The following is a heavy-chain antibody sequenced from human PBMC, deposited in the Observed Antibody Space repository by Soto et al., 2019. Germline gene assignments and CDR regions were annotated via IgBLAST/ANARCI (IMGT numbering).Heavy chain of an antibody. D-gene: IGHD6-13*01. CDR3: ARVGRGAAAGIDY. CDR2: IYYSGST. V-gene: IGHV4-59*12. CDR1: GGSISSYY. Sequence: SETLSLTCTVSGGSISSYYWSWIRQPPGKGLKWIGYIYYSGSTNHNPSLKGRVTISVDTSKNQFSLKLSSVTAADTAVYYCARVGRGAAAGIDYWGQGTLVTVSS. J-gene: IGHJ4*02.